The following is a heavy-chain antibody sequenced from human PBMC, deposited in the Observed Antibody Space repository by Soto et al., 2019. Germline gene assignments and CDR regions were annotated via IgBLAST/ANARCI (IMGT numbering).Heavy chain of an antibody. J-gene: IGHJ4*02. D-gene: IGHD6-6*01. V-gene: IGHV3-11*06. CDR2: IRSTGSYA. CDR3: ARDSSITPRPLDY. Sequence: GGSMRLSCAASGFTFRDYYMSWIRQAPGKGLEWVSYIRSTGSYAKYADSVKGRFTISRDNAKNSLYLQMNSLRADDTAVYYCARDSSITPRPLDYWGQGTPVTVPS. CDR1: GFTFRDYY.